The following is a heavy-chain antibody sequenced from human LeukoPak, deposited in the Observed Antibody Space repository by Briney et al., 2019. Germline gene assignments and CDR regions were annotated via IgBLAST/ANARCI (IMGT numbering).Heavy chain of an antibody. CDR3: ARRIYEYYYYYGMDV. D-gene: IGHD3-3*01. CDR1: GFTFSSYG. V-gene: IGHV3-33*01. CDR2: IWYDGSNK. J-gene: IGHJ6*02. Sequence: GGALRPPCAASGFTFSSYGMHWVRQAPGKGLEWVAVIWYDGSNKYYADSVKGRFTISRDNSKNTLYLQMNSLRAEDTAVYYCARRIYEYYYYYGMDVWGQGTTVTVSS.